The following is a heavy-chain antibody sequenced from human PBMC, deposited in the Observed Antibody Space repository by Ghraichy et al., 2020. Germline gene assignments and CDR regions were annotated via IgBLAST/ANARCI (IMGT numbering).Heavy chain of an antibody. J-gene: IGHJ6*03. D-gene: IGHD2-2*01. CDR1: GGSFSGYY. CDR3: ARAAATSYYYYYMDV. Sequence: SETLSLTCAVYGGSFSGYYWSWIRQPPGKGLEWIGEINHSGSTNYNPSLKSRVTISVDTSKNQFSLKLSSVTAADTAVYYCARAAATSYYYYYMDVWGNGTTVTVSS. CDR2: INHSGST. V-gene: IGHV4-34*01.